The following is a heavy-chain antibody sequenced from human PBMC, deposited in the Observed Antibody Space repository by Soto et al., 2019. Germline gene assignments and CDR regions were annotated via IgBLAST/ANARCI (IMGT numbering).Heavy chain of an antibody. CDR3: ARGRRFCSGGSCFGGYFFDY. J-gene: IGHJ4*02. CDR1: GGSISSTSYY. D-gene: IGHD2-15*01. Sequence: QLQLQESGPGLVKPSETLSLTCTVSGGSISSTSYYWGWIRQPPGKGLEWIGSIYYSGSTYYNPSLKSRVTLSVDTSNNQFSLKLNSVTAADTAVYYCARGRRFCSGGSCFGGYFFDYWGQGTLVTVSS. CDR2: IYYSGST. V-gene: IGHV4-39*01.